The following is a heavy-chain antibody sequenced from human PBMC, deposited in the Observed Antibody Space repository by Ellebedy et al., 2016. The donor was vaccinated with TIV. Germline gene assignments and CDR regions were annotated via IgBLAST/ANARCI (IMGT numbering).Heavy chain of an antibody. CDR3: ARASNGDYVLNFDS. J-gene: IGHJ4*02. CDR1: GFTFSSYW. D-gene: IGHD4-17*01. V-gene: IGHV3-7*01. Sequence: GESLKISCAASGFTFSSYWMNWVRQAPGKGLEWVASIKQYGSEKYYVDSVRGRFTISRDNAENSLYLQMNSLRAEDTAVYYCARASNGDYVLNFDSWGQGTLVTVSS. CDR2: IKQYGSEK.